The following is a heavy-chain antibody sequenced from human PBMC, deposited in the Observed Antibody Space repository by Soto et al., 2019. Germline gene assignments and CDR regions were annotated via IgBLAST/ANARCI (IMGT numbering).Heavy chain of an antibody. CDR2: IIPILGIA. CDR3: ARKLLDDYGDYDAFDI. V-gene: IGHV1-69*02. J-gene: IGHJ3*02. Sequence: QVQLVQSGAEVKKPGSSVKVSCKASGGTFSSYTISWVRQAPGQGLEWMGRIIPILGIANYAQKFQGRVTITADKSTSTAYMELSSLRSEDTAVYYCARKLLDDYGDYDAFDIWGQGTMVTVSS. D-gene: IGHD4-17*01. CDR1: GGTFSSYT.